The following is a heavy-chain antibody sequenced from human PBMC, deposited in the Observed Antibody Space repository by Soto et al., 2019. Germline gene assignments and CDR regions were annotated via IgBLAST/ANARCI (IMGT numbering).Heavy chain of an antibody. J-gene: IGHJ2*01. CDR1: GYTFTSYA. Sequence: GASVKVSCKASGYTFTSYAMHWVRQAPGQRLEWMGWINAGNGNTKYSQKFQGRVTITRDTSASTAYMELSSLRSEDTAVYYCARRHVTKRDGYWYFDLWGRGTLVTVSS. V-gene: IGHV1-3*01. CDR3: ARRHVTKRDGYWYFDL. CDR2: INAGNGNT.